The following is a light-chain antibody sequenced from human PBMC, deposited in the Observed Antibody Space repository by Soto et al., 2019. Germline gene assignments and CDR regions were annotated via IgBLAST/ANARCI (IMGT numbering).Light chain of an antibody. J-gene: IGLJ1*01. CDR1: SSDIGDHDD. CDR3: CSYTSDLTPYV. Sequence: QSVLTQPASVSGSPGQSITISCTGTSSDIGDHDDVSWYQQHPGKVPKLLIYGVTDRPSGVSNRFSGSKSGNVASLTISGLQAEDEADYYCCSYTSDLTPYVFGTGTKVTVL. V-gene: IGLV2-14*03. CDR2: GVT.